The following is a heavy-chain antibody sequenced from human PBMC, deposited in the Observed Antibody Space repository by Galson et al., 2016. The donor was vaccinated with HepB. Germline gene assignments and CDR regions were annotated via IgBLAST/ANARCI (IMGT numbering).Heavy chain of an antibody. CDR1: GFTFSTYA. V-gene: IGHV3-23*01. CDR2: ISGRDSGT. CDR3: ARDRTARAALDL. J-gene: IGHJ5*02. D-gene: IGHD6-13*01. Sequence: SLRLSCAASGFTFSTYAMSWVRQAPGKRLEWVSAISGRDSGTYHADSVKGRFTISRDNSKNTLYLQMNSLRVEDTAIYYCARDRTARAALDLWGQGTLVTVSS.